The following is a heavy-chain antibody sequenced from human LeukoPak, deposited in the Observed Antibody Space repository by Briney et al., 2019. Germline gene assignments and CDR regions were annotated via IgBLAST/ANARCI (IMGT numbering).Heavy chain of an antibody. CDR1: GYMFTSYA. CDR3: SSINYNSRELDF. J-gene: IGHJ4*02. CDR2: INAGNGNT. V-gene: IGHV1-3*01. Sequence: APVKVSCKASGYMFTSYAIHWVRQAPGQRLEWMGWINAGNGNTECSQKFQGRVIITRDTSASTAYMELSSLRSEDTAVYYCSSINYNSRELDFWGQGTLVTVSS. D-gene: IGHD5-24*01.